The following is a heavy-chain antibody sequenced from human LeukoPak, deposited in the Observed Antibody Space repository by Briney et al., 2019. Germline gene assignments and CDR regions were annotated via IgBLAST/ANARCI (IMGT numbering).Heavy chain of an antibody. D-gene: IGHD3-3*01. CDR2: INHSGST. CDR3: ARDRSGYAY. Sequence: SETLSLTCAVYGGSFSGYYWSWIRQPPGKGLEWIGEINHSGSTNYNPSLKSRVTISVDTSKNQFSLKLSSVTAADTAVYYCARDRSGYAYWGQGTLVTVSS. J-gene: IGHJ4*02. CDR1: GGSFSGYY. V-gene: IGHV4-34*01.